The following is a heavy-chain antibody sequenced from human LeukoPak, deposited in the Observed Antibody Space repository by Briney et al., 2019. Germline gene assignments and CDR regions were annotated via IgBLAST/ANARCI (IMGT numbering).Heavy chain of an antibody. D-gene: IGHD6-13*01. Sequence: PGGSLRLSCAASGFTFSSYAMSWVRQAPGKGLEWVSAISGSGGSTYYADSVKGRLTISRDNSRNTLYLQMNSLRAEDTAVYYCAKLYSSSWYGEAYFDYWGQGTLVTVSS. J-gene: IGHJ4*02. CDR1: GFTFSSYA. CDR2: ISGSGGST. V-gene: IGHV3-23*01. CDR3: AKLYSSSWYGEAYFDY.